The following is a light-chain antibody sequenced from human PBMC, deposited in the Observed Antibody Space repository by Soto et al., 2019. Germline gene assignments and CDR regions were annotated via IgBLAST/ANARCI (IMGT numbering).Light chain of an antibody. Sequence: DIQMTQSPSSLSASVGDRVTVTCRTSQNIYNYLNWYQQKPGKAHKLLIYAASSVQSGVPLRFSGTGSGTDFTLTISSLQPEDFATYYCEQTYSTPVTFGQGTRLDVK. CDR2: AAS. V-gene: IGKV1-39*01. CDR3: EQTYSTPVT. J-gene: IGKJ5*01. CDR1: QNIYNY.